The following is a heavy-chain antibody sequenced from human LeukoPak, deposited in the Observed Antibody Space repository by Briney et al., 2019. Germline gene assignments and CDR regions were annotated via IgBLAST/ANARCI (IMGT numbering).Heavy chain of an antibody. CDR3: ARDPVIGGFFDY. Sequence: GASVKVSCKTSGYRFITFGINWVRQAPGQGLEWMGWISAYNGNTNYAQKLQGRVTMTTDTSTSTAYMELRSLRSDDTAVYYCARDPVIGGFFDYWGQGTLVTVSS. J-gene: IGHJ4*02. V-gene: IGHV1-18*01. D-gene: IGHD2/OR15-2a*01. CDR2: ISAYNGNT. CDR1: GYRFITFG.